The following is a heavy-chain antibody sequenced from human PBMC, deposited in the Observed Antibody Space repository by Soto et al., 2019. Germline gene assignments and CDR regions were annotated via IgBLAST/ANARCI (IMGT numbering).Heavy chain of an antibody. J-gene: IGHJ4*02. D-gene: IGHD3-22*01. CDR2: IYYSGST. V-gene: IGHV4-31*03. Sequence: QVQLQESGPGLVKPSQTLSLTCTVSGGSISSGGYYWSWIRQHPGKGLEWIGYIYYSGSTYYNPSLKSRVTISADTSKNQFSLKLSSVTVADTAVYDGARGAPYYDSSGAVFDYWGQGTLVTVSS. CDR1: GGSISSGGYY. CDR3: ARGAPYYDSSGAVFDY.